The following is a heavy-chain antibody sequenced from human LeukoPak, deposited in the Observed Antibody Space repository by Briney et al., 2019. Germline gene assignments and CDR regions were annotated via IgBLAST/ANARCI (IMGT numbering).Heavy chain of an antibody. CDR3: TGGGLVRGTLHWFDP. Sequence: SQTLSLTCALSGDIFSGGSAGWHWIRQSPSRGLEWLGRIYYRSKWYSDYAISLKSRITINPDTSRNQFSLQLNSVTHGDTAVYYCTGGGLVRGTLHWFDPWGQGTLVTVSS. V-gene: IGHV6-1*01. D-gene: IGHD3-10*01. CDR1: GDIFSGGSAG. CDR2: IYYRSKWYS. J-gene: IGHJ5*02.